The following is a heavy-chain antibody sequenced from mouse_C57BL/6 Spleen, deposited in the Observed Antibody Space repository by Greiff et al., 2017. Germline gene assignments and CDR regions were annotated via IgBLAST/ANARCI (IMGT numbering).Heavy chain of an antibody. CDR1: GYAFSSSW. CDR3: APFITTVVATDFDY. CDR2: LYPGDGDT. V-gene: IGHV1-82*01. D-gene: IGHD1-1*01. J-gene: IGHJ2*01. Sequence: VMLMESGPELVKPGASVKISCKASGYAFSSSWMNWVKQRPGKGLEWIGRLYPGDGDTKSNGKFKGKATLTADKSSSTAYMQLSSLTSEDSAVYFCAPFITTVVATDFDYWGQGTTLTVSS.